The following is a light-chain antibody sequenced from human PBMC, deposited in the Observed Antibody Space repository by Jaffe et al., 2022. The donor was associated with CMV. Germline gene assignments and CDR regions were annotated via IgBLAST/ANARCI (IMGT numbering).Light chain of an antibody. V-gene: IGLV4-69*01. CDR2: LNSDGSH. Sequence: QLVLTQSPSASASPGASVKLTCTLSSGHRTYAIAWHQQQPEKGPRYLMKLNSDGSHSKGDGIPDRFSGSSSGAERYLTISSLQSDDEADYYCQTWGTGIQVFGGGTKLTVL. CDR1: SGHRTYA. J-gene: IGLJ3*02. CDR3: QTWGTGIQV.